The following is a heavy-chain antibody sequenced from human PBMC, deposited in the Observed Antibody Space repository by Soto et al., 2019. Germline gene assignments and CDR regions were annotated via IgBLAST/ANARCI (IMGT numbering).Heavy chain of an antibody. CDR3: ARDITIFGVVRYYYYYYGMDV. V-gene: IGHV1-3*01. D-gene: IGHD3-3*01. J-gene: IGHJ6*02. CDR1: GYTFTSYA. CDR2: INAGNGNT. Sequence: ASGEGPCKASGYTFTSYAMHWVRQAPGQRLEWMGWINAGNGNTKYSQKFQGRVTITRDTSASTAYMELSSLRSEDTAVYYCARDITIFGVVRYYYYYYGMDVWGQGTTVTVSS.